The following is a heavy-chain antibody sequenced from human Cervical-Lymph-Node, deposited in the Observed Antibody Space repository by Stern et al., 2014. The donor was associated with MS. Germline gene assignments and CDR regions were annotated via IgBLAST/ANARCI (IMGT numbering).Heavy chain of an antibody. CDR3: ARGLLGSENAFDI. V-gene: IGHV1-18*01. Sequence: QLVESGAGVMTPGGSVKLSCTASGFTFTSYGMSWVRQAPGQGLEWVGWSSAYNGNTNYAQKLQGRVTMTTDTSTSTAYMELRSLRSNDTAVYNCARGLLGSENAFDIWGQGTMVTVSS. CDR1: GFTFTSYG. CDR2: SSAYNGNT. D-gene: IGHD2-15*01. J-gene: IGHJ3*02.